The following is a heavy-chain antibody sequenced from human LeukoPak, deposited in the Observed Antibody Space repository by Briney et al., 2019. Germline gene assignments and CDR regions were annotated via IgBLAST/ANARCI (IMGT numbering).Heavy chain of an antibody. D-gene: IGHD2-2*01. CDR1: GFTFSNHA. V-gene: IGHV3-23*01. CDR3: ARDRDQYCSSTSCYARD. CDR2: ISGSGGST. Sequence: GGSLRLSCAASGFTFSNHAMSWVRQAPGKGLEWVSGISGSGGSTYYADSVKDRFTISRDNSKNTLYLQMNSLRGEDTAVYYCARDRDQYCSSTSCYARDWGQGTLVTVSS. J-gene: IGHJ4*02.